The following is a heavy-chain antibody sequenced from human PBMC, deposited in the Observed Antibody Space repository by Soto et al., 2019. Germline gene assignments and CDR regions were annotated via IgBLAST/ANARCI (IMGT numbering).Heavy chain of an antibody. D-gene: IGHD6-13*01. V-gene: IGHV3-30*03. CDR1: GFTFSSYG. CDR3: ATGYSSSWYPPYYYYDMDV. J-gene: IGHJ6*02. CDR2: ISYDGSNK. Sequence: QVQLVESGGGVVQPGRSLRLSCAASGFTFSSYGMHWVRQAPGKGLEWVAVISYDGSNKYYADSVKGRFTISRDNSKNTLYLQMNSLRAEDTAVYYCATGYSSSWYPPYYYYDMDVWGQGTTVTVSS.